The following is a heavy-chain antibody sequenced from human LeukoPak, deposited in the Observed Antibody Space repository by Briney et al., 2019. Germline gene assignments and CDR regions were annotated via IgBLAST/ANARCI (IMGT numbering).Heavy chain of an antibody. CDR2: IFYSGST. CDR3: AGGFDSNPDY. J-gene: IGHJ4*02. D-gene: IGHD3-16*01. CDR1: GGSISSYY. Sequence: SETLSLTCTVSGGSISSYYWSWIRQSPGKGLEWIGYIFYSGSTNYNPSLKSRVTISIDTSKNQFSLKLGSVTAADTAVYYCAGGFDSNPDYWGQGTLVTVSS. V-gene: IGHV4-59*01.